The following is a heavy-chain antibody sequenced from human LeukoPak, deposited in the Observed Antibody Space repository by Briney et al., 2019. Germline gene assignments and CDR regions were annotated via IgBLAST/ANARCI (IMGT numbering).Heavy chain of an antibody. D-gene: IGHD4/OR15-4a*01. CDR2: IYYSGST. V-gene: IGHV4-31*02. J-gene: IGHJ4*02. CDR1: GFTVSSNY. CDR3: ARGDYGTFFDY. Sequence: LRLSCAASGFTVSSNYMSWIRQHPGKGLEWIGYIYYSGSTYYNPSLKSRVTISVDTSKNQFSLKLSSVTAADTAVYYCARGDYGTFFDYWGQGTLVTVSS.